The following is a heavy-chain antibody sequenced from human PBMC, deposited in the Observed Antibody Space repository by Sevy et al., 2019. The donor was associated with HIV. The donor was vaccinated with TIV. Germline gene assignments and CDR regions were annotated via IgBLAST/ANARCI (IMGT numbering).Heavy chain of an antibody. J-gene: IGHJ4*02. CDR1: DYSISSGYY. V-gene: IGHV4-38-2*01. Sequence: SETLSLTCAVSDYSISSGYYWGWIRQPPGKGLEWLGSIHHSGSIYYNPSLNSRVTISVDTSKNQFSLKLHSVTAADTAVYYCARGGSIVTAGDYFDHWGQGVLVTVSS. CDR2: IHHSGSI. D-gene: IGHD1-26*01. CDR3: ARGGSIVTAGDYFDH.